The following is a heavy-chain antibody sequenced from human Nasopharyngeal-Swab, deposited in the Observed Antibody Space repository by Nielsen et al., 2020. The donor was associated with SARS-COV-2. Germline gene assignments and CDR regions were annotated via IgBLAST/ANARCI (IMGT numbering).Heavy chain of an antibody. D-gene: IGHD1-26*01. CDR2: ISSSSSYI. J-gene: IGHJ4*02. V-gene: IGHV3-21*01. CDR3: ARDGGATIFDY. Sequence: GGSLRLSCAASGFTFSSYSMNWVRQAPGKGLEWVSSISSSSSYIYHADSVKGRFTISRDNAKNSLYLQTDSLRAEDTAVYYCARDGGATIFDYWGQGTLVTVSS. CDR1: GFTFSSYS.